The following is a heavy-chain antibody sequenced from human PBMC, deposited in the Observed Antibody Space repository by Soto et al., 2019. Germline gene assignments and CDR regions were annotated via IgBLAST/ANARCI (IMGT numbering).Heavy chain of an antibody. J-gene: IGHJ4*02. CDR3: VRGDSYGDYGETSFDI. Sequence: QLQLQESGSGLVKPSQTLSLTCTVSGGSITSGGYSWSWIRQPPGRGLEWIGDIFHSGNTYYNPSLRSRVTMSVDWSKKQYSLRLTSVTAADTAVYFCVRGDSYGDYGETSFDIWGQGILVTVSS. CDR1: GGSITSGGYS. V-gene: IGHV4-30-2*01. CDR2: IFHSGNT. D-gene: IGHD4-17*01.